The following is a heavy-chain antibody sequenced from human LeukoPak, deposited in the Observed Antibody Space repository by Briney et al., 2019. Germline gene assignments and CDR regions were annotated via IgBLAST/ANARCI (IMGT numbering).Heavy chain of an antibody. D-gene: IGHD3-16*02. Sequence: SETLSLTCTVSGGSISSSSYYWGWIRQPPGKGLEWIGSIYYSGSTYYNPSLKSRVTISVDTSKNQFSLKLSSVTAADTAVYYCARHVHDDYVWGSYRRRSTYYFNYWGQGTLVTVSS. CDR3: ARHVHDDYVWGSYRRRSTYYFNY. J-gene: IGHJ4*02. CDR1: GGSISSSSYY. V-gene: IGHV4-39*01. CDR2: IYYSGST.